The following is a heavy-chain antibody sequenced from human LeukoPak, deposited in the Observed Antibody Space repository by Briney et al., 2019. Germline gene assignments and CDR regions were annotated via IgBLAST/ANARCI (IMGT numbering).Heavy chain of an antibody. CDR3: ARPSSRNRLNWFDP. CDR2: INHSGST. V-gene: IGHV4-34*01. J-gene: IGHJ5*02. Sequence: PSETLSLTCAVYGGSFSGYYWSWIRQPPGKGLEWIGEINHSGSTNYNPSLKSRVTISVDTSKNQFSLKLSSVTAADTAVYYCARPSSRNRLNWFDPWGQGTLVTVSS. D-gene: IGHD1-14*01. CDR1: GGSFSGYY.